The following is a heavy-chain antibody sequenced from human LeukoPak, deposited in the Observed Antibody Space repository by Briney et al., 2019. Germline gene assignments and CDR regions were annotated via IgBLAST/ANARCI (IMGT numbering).Heavy chain of an antibody. CDR1: GYTFTSYD. J-gene: IGHJ4*02. V-gene: IGHV1-8*01. D-gene: IGHD2-2*01. CDR2: MNPNSGNT. Sequence: ASVKVSCKASGYTFTSYDINWVRQAPGQGLEWMGWMNPNSGNTGYAQKFQGRVTMTRNTSISTAYMELSSLRSEDTAVYYCARGPAVPADFDYWGQGTLVTVSS. CDR3: ARGPAVPADFDY.